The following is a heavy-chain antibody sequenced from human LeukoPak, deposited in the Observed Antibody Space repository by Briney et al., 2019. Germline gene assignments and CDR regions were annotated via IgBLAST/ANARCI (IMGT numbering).Heavy chain of an antibody. Sequence: SETLSLTCTVSGRSISGSSWSWIRQPPTKGLEWIGYLDHIGNTNYNPSFKSRITISGDRSKNQVSLNLNSVTAADTAVYYCAKHSGLGTFPLESWGLGTLVTVSS. CDR1: GRSISGSS. CDR3: AKHSGLGTFPLES. CDR2: LDHIGNT. V-gene: IGHV4-59*08. J-gene: IGHJ4*02. D-gene: IGHD3-10*01.